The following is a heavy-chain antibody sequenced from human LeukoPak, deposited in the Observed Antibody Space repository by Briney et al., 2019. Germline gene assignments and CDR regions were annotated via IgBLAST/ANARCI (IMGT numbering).Heavy chain of an antibody. CDR3: AKEPITMIVLPFDP. CDR2: ISGSGGST. J-gene: IGHJ5*02. D-gene: IGHD3-22*01. Sequence: PGGSLRLSCAASGFTFSSYAMSWVRQAPGKGLEGVSAISGSGGSTYYADSGKGRFTLSRDNSKHTLYLQMNSLRAEDTAVHYCAKEPITMIVLPFDPWGQGTLVTVSS. V-gene: IGHV3-23*01. CDR1: GFTFSSYA.